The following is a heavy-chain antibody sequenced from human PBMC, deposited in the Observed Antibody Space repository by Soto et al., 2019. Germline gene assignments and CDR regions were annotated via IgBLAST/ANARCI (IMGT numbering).Heavy chain of an antibody. V-gene: IGHV5-51*01. Sequence: GESLKISCKGSGYSFTSYWIGWVRQMPGKGLEWMGIIYPGDSDTRYSPSFQGQVTISADKSISTAYLQWSSLKASDTAMYYCARNYYGSGSYYLPYYYGMDVWGQGTTVTVS. J-gene: IGHJ6*02. CDR1: GYSFTSYW. D-gene: IGHD3-10*01. CDR3: ARNYYGSGSYYLPYYYGMDV. CDR2: IYPGDSDT.